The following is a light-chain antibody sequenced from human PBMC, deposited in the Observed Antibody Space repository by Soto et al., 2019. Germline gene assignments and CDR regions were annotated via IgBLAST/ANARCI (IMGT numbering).Light chain of an antibody. J-gene: IGKJ4*01. CDR1: QTIGNY. Sequence: DIQVTQSPASLSASVGDRVTITCRASQTIGNYLNWYQQKPGKAPAVVIYRASTLQSGVPSRFSGSGSGTDFTLTISSLQPEDFAVYYCQQHSNWPLTLGGGTKVDTK. CDR3: QQHSNWPLT. CDR2: RAS. V-gene: IGKV1-39*01.